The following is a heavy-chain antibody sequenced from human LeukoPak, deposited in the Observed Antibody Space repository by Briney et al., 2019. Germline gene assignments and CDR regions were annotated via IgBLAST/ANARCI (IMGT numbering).Heavy chain of an antibody. CDR2: ISAYNGNT. Sequence: GASVKVSCKASGYTFTSYGISWVRQAPGQGLEWMGWISAYNGNTNYAQKFQGRATMTTDTSTSTAYMELRSLRSDDTAVYYCARVGYSGYDSGIYWDWGQGTLVTVSS. D-gene: IGHD5-12*01. V-gene: IGHV1-18*01. J-gene: IGHJ4*02. CDR3: ARVGYSGYDSGIYWD. CDR1: GYTFTSYG.